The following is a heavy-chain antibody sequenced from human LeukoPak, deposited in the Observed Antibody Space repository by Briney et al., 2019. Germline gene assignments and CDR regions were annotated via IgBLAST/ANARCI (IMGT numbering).Heavy chain of an antibody. D-gene: IGHD3-16*02. V-gene: IGHV3-23*01. J-gene: IGHJ3*02. CDR1: GFTFSSYG. Sequence: GGTLRLSCAASGFTFSSYGMSWVRQAPGKGLEWVSAISGSGGSTYYADSVKGRFTISRDNSKNTLYLQMNSLGAEDTAVYYCAKVAPSLSYAFDIWGQGTMVTVSS. CDR3: AKVAPSLSYAFDI. CDR2: ISGSGGST.